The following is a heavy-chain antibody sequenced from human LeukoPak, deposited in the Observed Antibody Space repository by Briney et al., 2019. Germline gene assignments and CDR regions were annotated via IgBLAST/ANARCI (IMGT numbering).Heavy chain of an antibody. CDR2: IIPILGIA. D-gene: IGHD6-13*01. J-gene: IGHJ4*02. V-gene: IGHV1-69*04. CDR1: GGTFSSYA. CDR3: ARVTSSSWYEDY. Sequence: ASVKVSCKASGGTFSSYAISWVRQAPGQGLEWMGRIIPILGIANYAQKFQGRVTITADKSTSTAYMELSSLRSEDTAVYYCARVTSSSWYEDYWGQGTLVTVSS.